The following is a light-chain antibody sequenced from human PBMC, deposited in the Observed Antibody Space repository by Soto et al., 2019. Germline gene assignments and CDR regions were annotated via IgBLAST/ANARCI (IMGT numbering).Light chain of an antibody. J-gene: IGLJ2*01. CDR3: QSDDSSLSGYVV. V-gene: IGLV1-40*01. Sequence: QSALTQPPSGSWAPGQRGTIACTGSRSNIGAGYDVHWYQQRPGTAPKLLINGNSNTPSGVPDRCSGSMSGTSASLAITGLQAEAEDDYYCQSDDSSLSGYVVFGGGTELTAL. CDR1: RSNIGAGYD. CDR2: GNS.